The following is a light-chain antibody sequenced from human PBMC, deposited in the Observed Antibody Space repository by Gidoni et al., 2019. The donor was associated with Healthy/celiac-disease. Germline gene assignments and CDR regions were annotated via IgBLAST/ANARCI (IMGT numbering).Light chain of an antibody. CDR1: SGINVGSYM. CDR2: YKSDSDK. V-gene: IGLV5-45*01. Sequence: QAVLTQPASLSASPGASASLTCTLRSGINVGSYMIYWYQQKPGSPPLYLLRYKSDSDKQQGSGVPSRFSGSKDASANAGILLISGLQSEDEADYYCMIWHNIAWVFGGGTKLTVL. CDR3: MIWHNIAWV. J-gene: IGLJ3*02.